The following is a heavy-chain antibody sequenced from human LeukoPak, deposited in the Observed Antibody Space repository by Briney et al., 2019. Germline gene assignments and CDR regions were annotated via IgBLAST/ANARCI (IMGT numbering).Heavy chain of an antibody. CDR3: ARDVGGSLDY. CDR2: IKGDESAR. D-gene: IGHD1-26*01. J-gene: IGHJ4*02. Sequence: GGSLRLSCAASGFTFSTYWMAWVRQAPGKGLEWVANIKGDESARHQADSVKGRFAISRDNAQNSVYLQMSSLRGEDTAVYYCARDVGGSLDYWGQGTLVTVSS. CDR1: GFTFSTYW. V-gene: IGHV3-7*01.